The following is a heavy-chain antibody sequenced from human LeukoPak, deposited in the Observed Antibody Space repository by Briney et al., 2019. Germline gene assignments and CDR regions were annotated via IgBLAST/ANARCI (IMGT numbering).Heavy chain of an antibody. J-gene: IGHJ4*02. CDR1: GGSISNYY. D-gene: IGHD5-12*01. CDR2: IYTSGST. V-gene: IGHV4-4*07. Sequence: SETLSLTCTVSGGSISNYYWSWIRQPAGKGLEWIGRIYTSGSTDYNSSLKSRVTMSVDTSKNQFSLKLSSVTAADTAVYYCARYVKNGYDTPGFDYWGQGTLVTVSS. CDR3: ARYVKNGYDTPGFDY.